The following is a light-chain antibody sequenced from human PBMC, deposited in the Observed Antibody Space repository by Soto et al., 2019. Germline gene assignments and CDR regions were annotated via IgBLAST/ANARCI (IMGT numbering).Light chain of an antibody. Sequence: PQSPAALSSLPCGIFTLSWSSIQYINTRLAWYQHRPGQAPRLLISQTSIRAAGIPARFSASGTGTDFTLTISDVQTEDFAGYYCQHYNNGTTATFGQGTRLEIK. CDR3: QHYNNGTTAT. CDR1: QYINTR. J-gene: IGKJ5*01. V-gene: IGKV3D-15*03. CDR2: QTS.